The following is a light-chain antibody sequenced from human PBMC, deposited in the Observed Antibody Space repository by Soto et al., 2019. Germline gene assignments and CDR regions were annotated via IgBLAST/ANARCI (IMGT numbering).Light chain of an antibody. Sequence: QSVLTQPPSVSGAPGQRVTISCTGSSSNIGAGYDVHWYQQLPGTAPKLLIYGHSNRPSGVPDRFSGSKSGTSASLAITGLQAEDEADYYCQSYDSSLSALVVFGGGTKLTVL. CDR1: SSNIGAGYD. J-gene: IGLJ2*01. V-gene: IGLV1-40*01. CDR2: GHS. CDR3: QSYDSSLSALVV.